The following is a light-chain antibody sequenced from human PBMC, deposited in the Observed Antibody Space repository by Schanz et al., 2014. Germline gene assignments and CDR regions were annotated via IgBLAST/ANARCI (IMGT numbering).Light chain of an antibody. Sequence: IQMTQSPSSLSASEGDRVTITCRASQTITRSLNWYQQKPGKAPKLLIYAASSLQSGVPSRFSGSGSGTDFTFTISSLQPEDVATYYCQQYVRFITFGQGTRLEIK. CDR3: QQYVRFIT. CDR1: QTITRS. CDR2: AAS. J-gene: IGKJ5*01. V-gene: IGKV1-39*01.